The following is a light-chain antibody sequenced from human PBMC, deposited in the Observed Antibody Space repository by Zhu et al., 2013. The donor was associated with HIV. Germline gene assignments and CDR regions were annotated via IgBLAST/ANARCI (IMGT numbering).Light chain of an antibody. CDR2: AAS. J-gene: IGKJ3*01. V-gene: IGKV1-9*01. Sequence: DIQLTQSPSSLSASVGDRVTITCRASQSISSWLAWYQQQPGKAPNLLIYAASTLQSGVPSRFSGSGSGTEFTLTIDSLQPEDFATYYCQHVNNNAAFGPGTNLDV. CDR1: QSISSW. CDR3: QHVNNNAA.